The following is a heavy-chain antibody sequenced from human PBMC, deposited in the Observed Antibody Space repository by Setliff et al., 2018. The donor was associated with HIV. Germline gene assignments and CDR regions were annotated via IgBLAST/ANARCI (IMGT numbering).Heavy chain of an antibody. CDR2: IYYSGST. V-gene: IGHV4-39*01. J-gene: IGHJ6*03. D-gene: IGHD6-6*01. CDR1: GDSVSSRSYY. Sequence: SETLSLTCSVSGDSVSSRSYYWGWIRQSPGKGLEWIGSIYYSGSTYSNPSLKSRVTISVDTSKNQFSLKLSSVTAADTAVYYCARHDGMKAARRYNNDYMDVWGKGTTVTVSS. CDR3: ARHDGMKAARRYNNDYMDV.